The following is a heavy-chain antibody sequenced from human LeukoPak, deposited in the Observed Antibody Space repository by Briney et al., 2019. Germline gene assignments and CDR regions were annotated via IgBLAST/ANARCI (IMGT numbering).Heavy chain of an antibody. J-gene: IGHJ6*02. CDR3: AKDIYYYYGMDV. CDR2: ISWNSGSI. V-gene: IGHV3-9*01. CDR1: GFTFDDYA. Sequence: GGSLRLSCAASGFTFDDYAMHWVRHAPGKGLEWVSGISWNSGSIGYADSVKGRFTISRDNAKNSLYLQMNSLRAEDTALYYCAKDIYYYYGMDVWGQGTTVTVSS.